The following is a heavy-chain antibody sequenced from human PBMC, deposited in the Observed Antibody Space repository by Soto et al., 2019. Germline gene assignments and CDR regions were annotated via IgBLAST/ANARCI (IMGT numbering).Heavy chain of an antibody. CDR2: FRTSGDGGTT. CDR1: GFTFSSYS. V-gene: IGHV3-23*01. J-gene: IGHJ4*02. Sequence: GGSLRLSCAASGFTFSSYSMSWVRQAPGKGLEWVSGFRTSGDGGTTYYADSVKGRFTISRDNSKNMLFLQMNSLRAEDTAIYYCAKKVNSGPGSQYFDYWGQGTRVTAPQ. CDR3: AKKVNSGPGSQYFDY. D-gene: IGHD3-10*01.